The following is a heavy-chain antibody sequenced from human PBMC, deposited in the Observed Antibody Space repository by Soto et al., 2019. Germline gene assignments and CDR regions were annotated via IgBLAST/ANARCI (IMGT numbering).Heavy chain of an antibody. CDR1: GYTFTNYY. V-gene: IGHV1-46*01. CDR2: INPSSGFT. Sequence: ASVKVSCKASGYTFTNYYMHWVRQAPGQGLEWMGMINPSSGFTDYAQKFQGRVTMTRDTSTSTVYMELSSLRSEDTAVYYCAAGYCISETCPAGSKSYYYYGMDVWG. J-gene: IGHJ6*02. D-gene: IGHD2-2*01. CDR3: AAGYCISETCPAGSKSYYYYGMDV.